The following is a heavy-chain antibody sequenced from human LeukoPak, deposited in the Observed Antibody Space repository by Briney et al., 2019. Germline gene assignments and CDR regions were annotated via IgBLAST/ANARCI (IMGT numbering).Heavy chain of an antibody. CDR3: ARWTQLLFRVIDY. CDR1: GGSISSYY. J-gene: IGHJ4*02. D-gene: IGHD2-2*01. V-gene: IGHV4-59*08. Sequence: SETLSLTCTVSGGSISSYYWSWIRQPPGKGLEWIGYIYYSGSTNYNPSLKSRVTISVDTSKNQFSLKLSSVTAADTAVYYCARWTQLLFRVIDYWGQGTLVTVSS. CDR2: IYYSGST.